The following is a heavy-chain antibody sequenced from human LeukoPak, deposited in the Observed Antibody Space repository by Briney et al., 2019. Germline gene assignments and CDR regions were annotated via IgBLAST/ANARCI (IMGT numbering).Heavy chain of an antibody. V-gene: IGHV3-73*01. D-gene: IGHD6-19*01. CDR1: GFTFSASA. CDR3: TSSSGWQNEY. CDR2: IRSKANTYAT. J-gene: IGHJ4*02. Sequence: GGSLRLSCAASGFTFSASAMHWVRQASGKGLEWVGRIRSKANTYATAYAASVKSRFTISRDDSKNTAYLQMNSLKIENTAVYYCTSSSGWQNEYWGQGTLVTVSS.